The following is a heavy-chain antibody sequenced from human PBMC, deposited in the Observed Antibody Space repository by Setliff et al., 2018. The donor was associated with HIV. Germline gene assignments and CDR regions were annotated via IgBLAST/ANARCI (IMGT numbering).Heavy chain of an antibody. CDR1: GFAFSTYN. Sequence: GGSLRLSCAASGFAFSTYNMNWVRQAPGKGLEWVSSISSSSSSTIYYADSVKGRFTISRDNAKNSLDLQMNSLRAEDTAVYYCARGGLGYFYYYYMDVWGKGTTVTVSS. CDR3: ARGGLGYFYYYYMDV. CDR2: ISSSSSSTI. J-gene: IGHJ6*03. V-gene: IGHV3-48*01. D-gene: IGHD7-27*01.